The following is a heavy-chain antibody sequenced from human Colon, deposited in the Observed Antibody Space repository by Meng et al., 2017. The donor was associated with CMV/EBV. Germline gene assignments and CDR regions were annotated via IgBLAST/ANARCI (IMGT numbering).Heavy chain of an antibody. CDR1: GFTFSSYS. J-gene: IGHJ4*02. CDR3: AREPGTYGYFDF. D-gene: IGHD3-10*01. V-gene: IGHV3-21*01. Sequence: VQLVESGGGLVKPGGSLRLSCAASGFTFSSYSMNWVRQSPGKGLEWVSYISTTVSYVYYADSVKGRFTISRDNAKNSLYLQMDSLRAEDTAVYYCAREPGTYGYFDFWGQGTLVTVSS. CDR2: ISTTVSYV.